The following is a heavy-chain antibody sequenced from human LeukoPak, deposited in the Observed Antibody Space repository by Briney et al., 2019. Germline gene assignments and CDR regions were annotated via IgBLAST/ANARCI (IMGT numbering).Heavy chain of an antibody. D-gene: IGHD2-2*01. CDR3: TRDLSFIGYCTSTSCL. CDR1: GFTFNSYW. J-gene: IGHJ4*02. CDR2: IRSKPRGGTT. Sequence: GGSLRLSCAASGFTFNSYWMSWFRQAPGKGLEWVGFIRSKPRGGTTEYAASVKGRFTISRDDSKSIAYLQMNSLKTEDTGVYYCTRDLSFIGYCTSTSCLWGQGTLVTVSS. V-gene: IGHV3-49*03.